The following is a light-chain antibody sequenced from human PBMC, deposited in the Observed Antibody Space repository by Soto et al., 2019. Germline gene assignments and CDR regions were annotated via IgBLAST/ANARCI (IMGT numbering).Light chain of an antibody. Sequence: DIVMTQSPATLSVSPGERATLSCRASQSIRTDLAWYQQKSGQGPRLLIYDASTRATGIPARFSGSESGTEFTLTISSLQSEDFAVYYCQQYNNWPPWTFGQGTKVEIK. CDR3: QQYNNWPPWT. V-gene: IGKV3D-15*01. CDR2: DAS. J-gene: IGKJ1*01. CDR1: QSIRTD.